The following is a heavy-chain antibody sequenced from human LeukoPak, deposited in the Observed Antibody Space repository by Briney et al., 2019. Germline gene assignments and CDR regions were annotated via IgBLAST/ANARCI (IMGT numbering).Heavy chain of an antibody. CDR3: ARSPYYYDSSGYAINWFDP. V-gene: IGHV2-70*11. CDR2: IDWDDDK. D-gene: IGHD3-22*01. CDR1: GFSLSTSGMC. J-gene: IGHJ5*02. Sequence: SGPTLVKPTQTLTLTCTFSGFSLSTSGMCVSWIRQPPGKALEWLARIDWDDDKYYSTSLKTRLTTSKDTSKNQVVLTMTNMDPVDTATYYCARSPYYYDSSGYAINWFDPWGQGTLVTVSS.